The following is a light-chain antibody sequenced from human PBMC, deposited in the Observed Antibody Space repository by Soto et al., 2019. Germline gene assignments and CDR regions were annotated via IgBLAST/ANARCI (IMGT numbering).Light chain of an antibody. V-gene: IGKV1-12*01. Sequence: DIQMSQSPSSVSASVGDRVTITCRASQDFNNRLAWYQQTPGKAPKILIYAASSLQPGVPSRFSGSGSGTDFTLTISSLQPEDFATYYCQQANRFPYSFGQGTKLEMK. CDR3: QQANRFPYS. J-gene: IGKJ2*03. CDR1: QDFNNR. CDR2: AAS.